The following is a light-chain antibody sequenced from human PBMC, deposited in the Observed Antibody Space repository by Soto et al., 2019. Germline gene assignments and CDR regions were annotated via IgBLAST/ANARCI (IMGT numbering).Light chain of an antibody. J-gene: IGKJ2*01. CDR1: QSISTW. Sequence: DIQLTQSPSTLSASVGDRVTITCRASQSISTWLAWYQQKPGTAPKLLIHKASTLESGVPSRFSGSRSGTEFTLTVSSLRPDDFATYYCQQYNDSFPYTFGQGTKVDIK. V-gene: IGKV1-5*03. CDR3: QQYNDSFPYT. CDR2: KAS.